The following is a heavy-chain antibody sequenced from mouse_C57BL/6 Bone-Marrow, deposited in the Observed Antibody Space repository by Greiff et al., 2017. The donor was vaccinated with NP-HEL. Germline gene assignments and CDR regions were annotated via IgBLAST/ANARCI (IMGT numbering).Heavy chain of an antibody. CDR3: ARFLIYYYGSSYENFDY. J-gene: IGHJ2*01. CDR2: INPNNGGT. Sequence: VQLKQSGPELVKPGASVKISCKASGYTFTDYYMNWVKQSHGKSLEWIGDINPNNGGTSYNQKFKGKATLTVDKSSSTAYMELRSLTSEDSAVYYCARFLIYYYGSSYENFDYWGQGTTLTVSS. CDR1: GYTFTDYY. V-gene: IGHV1-26*01. D-gene: IGHD1-1*01.